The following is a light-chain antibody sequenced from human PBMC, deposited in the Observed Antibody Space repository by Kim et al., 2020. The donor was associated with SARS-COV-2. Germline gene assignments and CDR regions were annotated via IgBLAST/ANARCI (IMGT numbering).Light chain of an antibody. Sequence: PGERAPLPCRASQSVSSSYLAWYQQTPGQAPRLLIYGASSRATGIPDRFSGSGSGTDFTLTISRLEPEDFAVYYCQQYGSSPPLTFGGGTKVDIK. CDR3: QQYGSSPPLT. CDR1: QSVSSSY. CDR2: GAS. V-gene: IGKV3-20*01. J-gene: IGKJ4*01.